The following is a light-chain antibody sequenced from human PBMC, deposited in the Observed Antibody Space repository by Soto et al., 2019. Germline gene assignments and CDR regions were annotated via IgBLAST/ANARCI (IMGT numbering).Light chain of an antibody. CDR3: HQYNSWPPGT. CDR2: DAS. CDR1: QSISRS. Sequence: EIVLTQSPAILSVSPGERATLSCRASQSISRSLAWYQQKPGQAPRLLISDASTRATGIPARFSGSGSGTEFTLTISSLQSEDFALYYCHQYNSWPPGTFGQGTKVRSN. J-gene: IGKJ2*01. V-gene: IGKV3-15*01.